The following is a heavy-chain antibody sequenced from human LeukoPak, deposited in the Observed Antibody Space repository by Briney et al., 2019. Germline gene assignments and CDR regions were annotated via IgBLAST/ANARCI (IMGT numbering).Heavy chain of an antibody. CDR3: ARDRGGNVERLYYYYMDV. V-gene: IGHV3-48*04. D-gene: IGHD4-23*01. CDR1: GFTFSTYS. CDR2: ISSSSSTI. Sequence: GGSLRLSCAASGFTFSTYSMNWVRQAPGKGLEWVSYISSSSSTINSADSVKGRFTISRDNAKTSLYLQMNSLRAEDTAVYYCARDRGGNVERLYYYYMDVWVKGTTVTV. J-gene: IGHJ6*03.